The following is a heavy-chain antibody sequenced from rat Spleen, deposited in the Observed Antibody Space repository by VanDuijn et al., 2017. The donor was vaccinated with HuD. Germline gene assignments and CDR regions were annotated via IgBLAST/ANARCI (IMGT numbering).Heavy chain of an antibody. V-gene: IGHV5-22*01. J-gene: IGHJ2*01. CDR3: TRDWDY. CDR2: IRYEGSRT. CDR1: GFNFNDYW. Sequence: EVQVVETGGGLVQSGRSLKLSCVASGFNFNDYWMGWVRQGPKKGLEWVATIRYEGSRTYYGDSVKGRFTISRDNAKSTLYLQMDSLRSEDTATYYCTRDWDYWGQGVMVTVSS.